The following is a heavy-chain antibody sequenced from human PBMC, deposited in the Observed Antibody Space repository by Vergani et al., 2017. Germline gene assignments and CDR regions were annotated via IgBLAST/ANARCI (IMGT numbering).Heavy chain of an antibody. CDR2: IYSGGST. CDR1: GFTVSSNY. D-gene: IGHD2-15*01. CDR3: ARDAVVVVAATQDYYGMDV. J-gene: IGHJ6*02. Sequence: EVQLVESGGGLVQPGGSLRLSCAASGFTVSSNYMSWVRQAPGKGLEWVSVIYSGGSTYYADSVKGRFTISRDNSKNTLYLQMNSLRAEDTAVYYCARDAVVVVAATQDYYGMDVWGQGTTVTVSS. V-gene: IGHV3-66*01.